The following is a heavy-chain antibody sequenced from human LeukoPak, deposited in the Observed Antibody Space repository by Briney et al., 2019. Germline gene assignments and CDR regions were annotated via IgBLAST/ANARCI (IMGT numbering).Heavy chain of an antibody. V-gene: IGHV4-61*02. CDR2: IYTSGSA. CDR1: GGSINSGSYY. CDR3: ARLNNYSNSVDP. D-gene: IGHD4-11*01. J-gene: IGHJ5*02. Sequence: SSQTLSLTCTVSGGSINSGSYYWSWIRQPAGKGLAWIWRIYTSGSANYNPSLKSRLTISVDTSKNQFSLKLSSVTAADTAVYYCARLNNYSNSVDPWGQGTLVTVSS.